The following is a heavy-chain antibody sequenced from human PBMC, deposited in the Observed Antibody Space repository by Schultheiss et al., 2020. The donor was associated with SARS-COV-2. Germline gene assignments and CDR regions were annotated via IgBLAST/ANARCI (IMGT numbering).Heavy chain of an antibody. D-gene: IGHD4-17*01. CDR1: GYTFTGYY. V-gene: IGHV1-2*02. CDR3: ARDYGDYGANWFDP. Sequence: ASVKVSCKASGYTFTGYYMHWVRQAPGQGLEWMGWINPNSGGTNYAQKFQGRVTMTTDTSTSTAYMELRSLRSDDTAVYYCARDYGDYGANWFDPWGQGTLVTVSS. J-gene: IGHJ5*02. CDR2: INPNSGGT.